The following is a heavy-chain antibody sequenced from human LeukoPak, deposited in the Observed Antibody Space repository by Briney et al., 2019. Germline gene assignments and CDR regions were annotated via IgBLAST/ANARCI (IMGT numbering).Heavy chain of an antibody. Sequence: GGSLRLSCAASGLTFSSYWMSWVRQAPGKGLEWVANIKQDGSEKYYVDSVKGRFTISRDDAKNSLYLQMNSLRAEDTAVYYCARGGYGSGSFHGYYYMDVWGKGTTVTISS. D-gene: IGHD3-10*01. CDR3: ARGGYGSGSFHGYYYMDV. V-gene: IGHV3-7*01. CDR1: GLTFSSYW. J-gene: IGHJ6*03. CDR2: IKQDGSEK.